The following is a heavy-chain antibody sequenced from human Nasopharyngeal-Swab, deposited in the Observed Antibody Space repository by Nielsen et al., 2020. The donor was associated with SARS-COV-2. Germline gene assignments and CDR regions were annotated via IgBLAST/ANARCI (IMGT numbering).Heavy chain of an antibody. Sequence: ASVKVSCKASGYTLSSYDINWVRQATGQGLEWMGWVNPNSGDTGYAPNFQGRVTITRDTSISTVYMELSSLRSEDTAVYYCARDRFGSGVWGQGTLVTVSS. CDR1: GYTLSSYD. CDR2: VNPNSGDT. CDR3: ARDRFGSGV. V-gene: IGHV1-8*03. D-gene: IGHD3-10*01. J-gene: IGHJ4*02.